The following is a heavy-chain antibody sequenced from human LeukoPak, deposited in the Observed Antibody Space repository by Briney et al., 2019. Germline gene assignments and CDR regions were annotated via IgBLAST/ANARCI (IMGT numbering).Heavy chain of an antibody. CDR1: GGSFSGYY. J-gene: IGHJ3*02. D-gene: IGHD4-17*01. Sequence: PSETLSLTCAVYGGSFSGYYWSWIRQPPGKGLEWIGEINHSGSTNYNPSLKSRVTIPVDTSKNQFSLKLSSVTAADTAVYYCARVHGYVDYQRPGEAFDIWGQGTMVTVST. CDR3: ARVHGYVDYQRPGEAFDI. V-gene: IGHV4-34*01. CDR2: INHSGST.